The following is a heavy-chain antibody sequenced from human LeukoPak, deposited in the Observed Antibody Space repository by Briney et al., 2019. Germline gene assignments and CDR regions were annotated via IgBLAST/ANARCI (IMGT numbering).Heavy chain of an antibody. Sequence: ASVKVSCKASGYTFTDYYMHWVRQAPGQGLEWMGWINPNSGGRNYAQTFQGRVTMTRDTSITTAYMALSRLRSDDTAVYYCAVTTVTTDDYWGQGTLVTVSS. CDR2: INPNSGGR. CDR1: GYTFTDYY. J-gene: IGHJ4*02. D-gene: IGHD4-17*01. CDR3: AVTTVTTDDY. V-gene: IGHV1-2*02.